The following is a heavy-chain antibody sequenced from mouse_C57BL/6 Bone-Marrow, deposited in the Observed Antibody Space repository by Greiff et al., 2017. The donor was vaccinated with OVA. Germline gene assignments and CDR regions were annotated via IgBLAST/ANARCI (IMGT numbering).Heavy chain of an antibody. CDR1: GYTFTDYN. D-gene: IGHD1-1*01. CDR3: AREGYYGSSGWYFDV. CDR2: INPNNGGT. Sequence: DVKLQESGPELVKPGASVKIPCKASGYTFTDYNMDWVKQSHGKSLEWIGDINPNNGGTIYNQKFKGKATLTVDKSSSTAYMELRSLTSEDTAVYYCAREGYYGSSGWYFDVWGTGTTVTVSS. J-gene: IGHJ1*03. V-gene: IGHV1-18*01.